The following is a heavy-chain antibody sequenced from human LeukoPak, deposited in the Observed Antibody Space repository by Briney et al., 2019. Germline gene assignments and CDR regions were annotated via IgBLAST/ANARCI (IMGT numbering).Heavy chain of an antibody. D-gene: IGHD6-6*01. Sequence: GGSLRLSCAASGFTFSSYAMHWVRQAPGKGLEWVAIISYDGSNKYYADSVKGRFTISRDNSKNTLYLQMNSLRAEDTAVYYCAKDFARGHHAFDIWGQGTMVTVSS. CDR2: ISYDGSNK. CDR3: AKDFARGHHAFDI. CDR1: GFTFSSYA. V-gene: IGHV3-30*04. J-gene: IGHJ3*02.